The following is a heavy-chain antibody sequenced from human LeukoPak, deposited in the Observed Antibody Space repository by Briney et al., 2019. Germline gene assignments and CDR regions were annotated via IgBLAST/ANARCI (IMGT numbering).Heavy chain of an antibody. CDR1: GYTFTSYY. J-gene: IGHJ6*03. Sequence: GASVKVSCKASGYTFTSYYMHWVRQAPGQGLEWMGILNPSGGITSYAQKFQGRVTMTRDTSTSTVYMELSSLRSEDTAVYYCARDGAADYYMDVWGKGTTVTVSS. V-gene: IGHV1-46*01. D-gene: IGHD6-13*01. CDR2: LNPSGGIT. CDR3: ARDGAADYYMDV.